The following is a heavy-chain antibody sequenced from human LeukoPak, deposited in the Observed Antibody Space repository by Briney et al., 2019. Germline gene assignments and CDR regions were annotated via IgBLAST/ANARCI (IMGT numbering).Heavy chain of an antibody. CDR3: AKTVRTRWGFDY. CDR2: ISGSGGST. V-gene: IGHV3-23*01. J-gene: IGHJ4*02. Sequence: PGGSLRLSCAISGFSFTSYAMSWVRQAPGKGLEWVSIISGSGGSTSYADSVKGRFTISRDNSNNTLYLQMSSLRAEDTALYYCAKTVRTRWGFDYWGQGTLVTVSS. CDR1: GFSFTSYA. D-gene: IGHD4-23*01.